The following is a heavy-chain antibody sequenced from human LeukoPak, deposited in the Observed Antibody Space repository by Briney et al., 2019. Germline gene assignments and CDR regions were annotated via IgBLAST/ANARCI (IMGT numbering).Heavy chain of an antibody. CDR2: IYYSGGT. V-gene: IGHV4-59*12. Sequence: SETLSLTCTVSGGSISSFHWSWIRQPPGKGLEWIGYIYYSGGTIYNPSLKSRVTMSLDTSKNQFSLKLSSVTAADTAVYYCARDLWDSGSRYFDYWGQGTLVTVSS. J-gene: IGHJ4*02. CDR1: GGSISSFH. CDR3: ARDLWDSGSRYFDY. D-gene: IGHD1-26*01.